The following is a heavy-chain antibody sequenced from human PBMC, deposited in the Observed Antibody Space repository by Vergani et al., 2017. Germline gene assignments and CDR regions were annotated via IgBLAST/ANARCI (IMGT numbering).Heavy chain of an antibody. D-gene: IGHD3-10*01. CDR3: ARSYDSGSGSPDS. V-gene: IGHV3-30*03. Sequence: QVQVVESGGGVVQPGRSLRLSCEASGFTFTNYDMHWVRQTPGKGLEWLSLISYDGRNKYYADSVKGRFTVSRDNSKNTVFLQMNSLKTEDTGVYYCARSYDSGSGSPDSWGQGTQVTVSS. CDR1: GFTFTNYD. J-gene: IGHJ5*01. CDR2: ISYDGRNK.